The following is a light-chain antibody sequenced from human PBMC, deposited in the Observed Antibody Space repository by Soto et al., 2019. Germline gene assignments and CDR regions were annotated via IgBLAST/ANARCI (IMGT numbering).Light chain of an antibody. CDR1: SSDVGGYND. CDR2: DVR. V-gene: IGLV2-14*03. Sequence: QSALTQPASVSGSPGQSITISCTRTSSDVGGYNDVSWYQQHPGKAPKLMIYDVRNRPSGVSIRFCGSKSGNSASLTLSGLQAEDEADYYCSSYTSSSTYVVFGGGTKLTVL. CDR3: SSYTSSSTYVV. J-gene: IGLJ2*01.